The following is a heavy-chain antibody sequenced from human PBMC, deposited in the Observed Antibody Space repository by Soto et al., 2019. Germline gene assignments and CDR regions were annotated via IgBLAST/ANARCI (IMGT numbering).Heavy chain of an antibody. CDR3: AREECGGDCYYDAFDI. J-gene: IGHJ3*02. V-gene: IGHV3-72*01. D-gene: IGHD2-21*02. CDR2: TRNKANSYTT. CDR1: GFNFSDHY. Sequence: GGSLRLSCAASGFNFSDHYMDWVRQAPGKGLEWVGRTRNKANSYTTEYAASVKGRFTISRDDSKNSLYLQMNSLKTEDPAVYYCAREECGGDCYYDAFDIWGQGTMVTVSS.